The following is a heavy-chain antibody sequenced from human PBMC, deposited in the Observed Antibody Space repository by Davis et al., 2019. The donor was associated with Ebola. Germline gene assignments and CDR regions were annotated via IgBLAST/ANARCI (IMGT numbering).Heavy chain of an antibody. Sequence: PGGSLRLSCAASGFTFSSYEMNWVRQAPGKGLEWVSSISSSSGYIYYADSVKGRFTISRDNAKNSLFLHMNSLRAEDTAVYYCAREYDSPNRFDYWGPGTPVTVSS. CDR3: AREYDSPNRFDY. CDR2: ISSSSGYI. J-gene: IGHJ4*02. D-gene: IGHD3-22*01. CDR1: GFTFSSYE. V-gene: IGHV3-21*01.